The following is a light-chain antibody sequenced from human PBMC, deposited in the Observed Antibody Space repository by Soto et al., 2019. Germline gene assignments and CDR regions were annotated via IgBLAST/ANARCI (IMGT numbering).Light chain of an antibody. CDR1: QSLLYSGGNTY. V-gene: IGKV2-30*01. CDR3: MQGTHWPPWT. CDR2: KVS. J-gene: IGKJ1*01. Sequence: GVMTKSPLSLPVTLGQPASISRRPSQSLLYSGGNTYLNWFQQRPGQSPRRLIYKVSNRDSGVPDRFSGSGSGTDFTVKISRVEAEDVGVYYCMQGTHWPPWTFGQGTKVDIK.